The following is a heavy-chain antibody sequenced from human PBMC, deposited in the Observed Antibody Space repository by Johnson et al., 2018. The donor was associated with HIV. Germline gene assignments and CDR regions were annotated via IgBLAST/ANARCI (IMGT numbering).Heavy chain of an antibody. V-gene: IGHV3-66*01. CDR1: GFTFSSYA. D-gene: IGHD3-16*01. CDR2: IYSGGST. CDR3: ARGGSDAFDI. Sequence: VQLVESGGGLVEPGGSLRLSCAASGFTFSSYAMSWVRQAPGKGLEWVSVIYSGGSTYYADSVKGRFNISRDNSKNTLYLQMNSLRAADTALYYCARGGSDAFDIWGQGTMVTVSS. J-gene: IGHJ3*02.